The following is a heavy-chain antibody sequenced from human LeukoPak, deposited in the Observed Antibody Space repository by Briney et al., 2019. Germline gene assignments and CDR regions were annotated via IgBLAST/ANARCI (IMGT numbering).Heavy chain of an antibody. CDR1: GYTFTGYY. CDR3: ARDWAYYDFWSGHNWFDP. Sequence: ASVKVSCKASGYTFTGYYIHWVRQAPGQGLEWMGWISAYNGNTNYAQKLQGRVTMTTDTSTSTAYMELRSLRSDDTAVYYCARDWAYYDFWSGHNWFDPWGQGTLVTVSS. J-gene: IGHJ5*02. D-gene: IGHD3-3*01. V-gene: IGHV1-18*04. CDR2: ISAYNGNT.